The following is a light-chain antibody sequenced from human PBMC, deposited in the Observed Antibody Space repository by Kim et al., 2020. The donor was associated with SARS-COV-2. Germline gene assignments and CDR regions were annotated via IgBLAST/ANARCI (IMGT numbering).Light chain of an antibody. Sequence: APGETSRSHKGVDNVGSNSVLWYQQKPGQAPVVVILYDSDRPSGIPERVSGSNSGNTATMTISRVEAGDEADYYCQVWDSGSDHVVFGGGTQLTVL. CDR1: NVGSNS. CDR3: QVWDSGSDHVV. V-gene: IGLV3-21*04. J-gene: IGLJ3*02. CDR2: YDS.